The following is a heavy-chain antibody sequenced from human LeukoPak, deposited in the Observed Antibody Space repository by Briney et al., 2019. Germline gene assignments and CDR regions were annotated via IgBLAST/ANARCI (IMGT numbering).Heavy chain of an antibody. CDR2: ISSSSSYI. CDR1: GFTFSSYS. V-gene: IGHV3-21*01. CDR3: ARGPTDFDASDI. J-gene: IGHJ3*02. Sequence: GGSLRLSCAASGFTFSSYSMNWVRQAPGKGLEWVSSISSSSSYIYYADSVKGRFTISRDNAKNSLYLQMNSLRVEDTAVYHCARGPTDFDASDIWGHGTLVTVSS.